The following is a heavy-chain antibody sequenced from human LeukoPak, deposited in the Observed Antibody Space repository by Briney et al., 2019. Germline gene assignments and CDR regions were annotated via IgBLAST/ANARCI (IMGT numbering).Heavy chain of an antibody. J-gene: IGHJ6*04. CDR3: ARALDCSSTSCYASSYYYYGMDV. V-gene: IGHV1-69*04. CDR2: IIPILGIA. Sequence: ASVKVSCKASGGTFSSYAISWVRQAPGQGLEWMGRIIPILGIANYAQKFQGRVTITADKSTSTAYMELSSLRSEDTAVYYCARALDCSSTSCYASSYYYYGMDVWGKGTTVTVSS. D-gene: IGHD2-2*01. CDR1: GGTFSSYA.